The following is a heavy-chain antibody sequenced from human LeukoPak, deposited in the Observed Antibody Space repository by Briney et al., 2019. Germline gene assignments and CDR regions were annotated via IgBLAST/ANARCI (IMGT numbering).Heavy chain of an antibody. J-gene: IGHJ6*03. Sequence: SETLSLTCTVSGGSISSSSYYWGWIRQPPGKGLEWIGSIYYSGSTYYNPSLKSRVTISVDTSKNQFSLKLSSVTAADTAVYYCARLVRGRMGLWFGEGYYYMDVWGKGTTVTISS. CDR3: ARLVRGRMGLWFGEGYYYMDV. D-gene: IGHD3-10*01. CDR1: GGSISSSSYY. V-gene: IGHV4-39*07. CDR2: IYYSGST.